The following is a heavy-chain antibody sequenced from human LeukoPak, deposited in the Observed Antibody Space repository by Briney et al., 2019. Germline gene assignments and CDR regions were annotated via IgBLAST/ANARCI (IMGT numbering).Heavy chain of an antibody. CDR2: ISYDGSNK. Sequence: GGSLRLSCAASGFTFSSYAMHWVRQAPGKGLEWVAVISYDGSNKYYADSVKGRFTISRDNSKNTLYLQMNSLRAEDTAVYYCARGRDGYNYGRSFDYWGQGTLVTVSS. CDR3: ARGRDGYNYGRSFDY. J-gene: IGHJ4*02. V-gene: IGHV3-30-3*01. CDR1: GFTFSSYA. D-gene: IGHD5-24*01.